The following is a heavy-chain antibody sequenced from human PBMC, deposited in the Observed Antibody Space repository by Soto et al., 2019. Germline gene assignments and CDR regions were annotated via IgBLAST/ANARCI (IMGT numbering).Heavy chain of an antibody. D-gene: IGHD2-15*01. CDR1: GFTFSDYF. CDR2: ISSSGSTI. CDR3: ARDCGSCYSGFDY. J-gene: IGHJ4*02. Sequence: QVQLVESGGGLVKPGGSLRLSCAASGFTFSDYFMTWIRQAQGKRLEWVSYISSSGSTIYYADSVKGRFTISRDNAKNSLYLEMNSLRAEDTAVYYCARDCGSCYSGFDYWGQGTLVTVSS. V-gene: IGHV3-11*01.